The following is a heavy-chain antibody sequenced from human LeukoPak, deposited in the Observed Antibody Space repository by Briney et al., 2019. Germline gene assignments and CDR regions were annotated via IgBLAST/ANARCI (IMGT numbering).Heavy chain of an antibody. Sequence: GGSLRLSCAASGFMFSSCTIHWVRQAPGKGLEWVTVISYDGSNKYYADSVKGRFTISRDNSKNTLYVQMNSLRPEDTAVYYCARVMDGYYFDYWGQGTLVTVSS. CDR3: ARVMDGYYFDY. CDR1: GFMFSSCT. V-gene: IGHV3-30-3*01. CDR2: ISYDGSNK. J-gene: IGHJ4*02. D-gene: IGHD2-8*01.